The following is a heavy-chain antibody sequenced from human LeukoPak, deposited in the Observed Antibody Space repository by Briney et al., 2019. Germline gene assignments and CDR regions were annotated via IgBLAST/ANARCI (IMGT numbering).Heavy chain of an antibody. J-gene: IGHJ4*02. Sequence: GASVKVSCKASGGTFSSYAISWVRQAPGQGLEWMGGIIPIFGTANYAQKFQGRVTITADKSTSTAYMELSSLRSEDTAVYYCARDRETNYDSSGFPTSDFDYWGQGTLVTVSS. CDR3: ARDRETNYDSSGFPTSDFDY. CDR2: IIPIFGTA. CDR1: GGTFSSYA. D-gene: IGHD3-22*01. V-gene: IGHV1-69*06.